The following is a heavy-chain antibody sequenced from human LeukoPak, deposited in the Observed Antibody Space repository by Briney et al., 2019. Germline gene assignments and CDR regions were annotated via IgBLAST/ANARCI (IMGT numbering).Heavy chain of an antibody. Sequence: SETLSLTCTVSGGSISSGGYYWSWIRQPPGKGQEWIGYIYYSGSTNYNPSLKSRVTISVDTSKNQFSLKLSSVTAADTAVYYCAAGSPTHFDYWGQGTLVTVSS. V-gene: IGHV4-61*08. D-gene: IGHD1-26*01. CDR2: IYYSGST. J-gene: IGHJ4*02. CDR3: AAGSPTHFDY. CDR1: GGSISSGGYY.